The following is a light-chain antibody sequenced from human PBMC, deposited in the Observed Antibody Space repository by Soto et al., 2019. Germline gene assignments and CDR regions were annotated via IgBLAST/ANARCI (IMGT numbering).Light chain of an antibody. CDR3: QQRSNWPLLYT. CDR2: DAA. J-gene: IGKJ2*01. V-gene: IGKV1-9*01. CDR1: PAIASF. Sequence: IQLTQSPSSLSASVGDRVTITCRASPAIASFLAWYQQKPGTAPKLLIYDAATLQSGVPSRFSGSRSGTEYTLTIGSLQPEDFAVYYCQQRSNWPLLYTFGQGTKLEIK.